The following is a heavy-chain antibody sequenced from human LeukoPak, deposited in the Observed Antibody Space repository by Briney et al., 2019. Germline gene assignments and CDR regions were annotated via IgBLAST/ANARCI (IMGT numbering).Heavy chain of an antibody. J-gene: IGHJ3*02. D-gene: IGHD2-2*01. V-gene: IGHV3-9*01. CDR2: ISWNSGSI. CDR3: AKAITGYCSSTSCPYAFDI. Sequence: GRSLRLSCAASGFTFDDYAMHWGRQAPGNGLEWVSGISWNSGSIGYADSVKVRFTTSRDNAKNSLYLQMNSLRAEDTALYYCAKAITGYCSSTSCPYAFDIWGQGTMVTVSS. CDR1: GFTFDDYA.